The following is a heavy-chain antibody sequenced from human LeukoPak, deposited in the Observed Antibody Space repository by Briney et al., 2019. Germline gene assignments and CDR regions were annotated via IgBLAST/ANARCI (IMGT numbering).Heavy chain of an antibody. CDR1: GGSISSYY. J-gene: IGHJ4*02. CDR2: IWYSEST. D-gene: IGHD1-26*01. CDR3: ASASSAWPYYFNY. V-gene: IGHV4-59*01. Sequence: SETLSLTCSVSGGSISSYYWSWIRQPPGKGLEWIGYIWYSESTNYHPSLKSRVTISIDTSKTQFSLKLTSVTAADTAVYYCASASSAWPYYFNYWGQGSLVAVSS.